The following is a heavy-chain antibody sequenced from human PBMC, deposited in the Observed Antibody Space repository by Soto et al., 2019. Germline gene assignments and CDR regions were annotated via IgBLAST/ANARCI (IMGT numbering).Heavy chain of an antibody. CDR3: ARTTGFCSGGRCYFYYMDV. CDR1: GGSISSGGYY. V-gene: IGHV4-31*03. J-gene: IGHJ6*03. CDR2: IYYSGST. Sequence: SETLSLTCIVSGGSISSGGYYWSWIRQHPGKGLEWIGYIYYSGSTYYNPSLKSRVTISVDTSKNQFSLKLSSVTAADTAVYYCARTTGFCSGGRCYFYYMDVWGKGTTVTVSS. D-gene: IGHD2-15*01.